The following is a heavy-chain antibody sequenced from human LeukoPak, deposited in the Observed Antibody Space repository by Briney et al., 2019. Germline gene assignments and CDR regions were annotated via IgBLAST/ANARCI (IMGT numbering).Heavy chain of an antibody. V-gene: IGHV1-2*02. CDR3: ARDHIVVVTAIEGYYGMDV. CDR1: GYTFTGYY. J-gene: IGHJ6*02. CDR2: INPNSGGT. D-gene: IGHD2-21*02. Sequence: ASVTVSCKASGYTFTGYYMHWVRQAPGQGLEWMGWINPNSGGTNYAQKFQGRVTMTRDTSISTAYMELSRLRSDDTAVYYCARDHIVVVTAIEGYYGMDVWGQGTTVTASS.